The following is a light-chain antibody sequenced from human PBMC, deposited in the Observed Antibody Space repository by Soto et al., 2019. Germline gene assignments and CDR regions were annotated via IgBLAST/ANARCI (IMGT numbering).Light chain of an antibody. CDR1: QSISSW. J-gene: IGKJ1*01. V-gene: IGKV1-5*01. Sequence: DIQMTQSPSTLSASVGDRVTITCRASQSISSWLAWYQQKPGKAPKLLIYDASSLESGVPSRFSGSGSETEFPLTISSLQPDDFATYYCQQYNNYRTFGQGTKVDIK. CDR3: QQYNNYRT. CDR2: DAS.